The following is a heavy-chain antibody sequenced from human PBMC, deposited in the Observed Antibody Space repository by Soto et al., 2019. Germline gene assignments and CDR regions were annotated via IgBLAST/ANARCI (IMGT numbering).Heavy chain of an antibody. Sequence: GGSLRLSCAASGFTFSSYSMNCVSQAPGKGLEWVSSISSSSSCIYYADSVKGRFTISRDNAKNSLYMQINSLRAEDTAVYYCARVVAARTYYYYGMEVSGQGTTVTV. CDR1: GFTFSSYS. CDR3: ARVVAARTYYYYGMEV. J-gene: IGHJ6*02. D-gene: IGHD6-6*01. CDR2: ISSSSSCI. V-gene: IGHV3-21*01.